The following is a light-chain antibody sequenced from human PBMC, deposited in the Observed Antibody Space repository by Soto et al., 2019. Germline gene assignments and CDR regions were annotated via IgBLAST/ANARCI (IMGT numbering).Light chain of an antibody. Sequence: EIVFTQSPFTLSLSPGERATLSCRASQSVSSRLAWYQQKPGQAPRLLIYDVSNRATGIPARFSGSGSGTDFALTISSLEPEDFAVYYCQQRDYWQVTFGQGTRLEIK. CDR3: QQRDYWQVT. J-gene: IGKJ5*01. CDR1: QSVSSR. CDR2: DVS. V-gene: IGKV3-11*01.